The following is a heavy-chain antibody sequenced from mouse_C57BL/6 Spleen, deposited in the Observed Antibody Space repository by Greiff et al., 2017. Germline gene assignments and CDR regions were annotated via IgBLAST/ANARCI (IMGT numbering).Heavy chain of an antibody. D-gene: IGHD1-1*01. V-gene: IGHV1-80*01. Sequence: QVQLQQSGAELVKPGASVKISCKASGYAFSSYWMNWVKQRPGKGLEWIGQIYPGDGDTNYNGKFKGKATLTADKSSSTAYMQLSSRTSGDSAVYYCGRGGGRSPWFAYWGQGTLVTVSA. CDR3: GRGGGRSPWFAY. J-gene: IGHJ3*01. CDR2: IYPGDGDT. CDR1: GYAFSSYW.